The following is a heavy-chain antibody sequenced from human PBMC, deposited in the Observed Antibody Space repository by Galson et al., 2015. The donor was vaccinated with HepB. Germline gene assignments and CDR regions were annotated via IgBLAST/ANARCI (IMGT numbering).Heavy chain of an antibody. CDR1: GYTFTSYY. V-gene: IGHV1-46*01. J-gene: IGHJ3*02. CDR3: ARGGGSYYESSDAFDT. Sequence: SVKVSCKASGYTFTSYYLHWVRQAPGQGLEWMGIINPNTGDTNYAQKLQGRVTMTTDTSTSTAYMELRSLRSDDTAVYYCARGGGSYYESSDAFDTWGQGTMVTVSS. CDR2: INPNTGDT. D-gene: IGHD1-26*01.